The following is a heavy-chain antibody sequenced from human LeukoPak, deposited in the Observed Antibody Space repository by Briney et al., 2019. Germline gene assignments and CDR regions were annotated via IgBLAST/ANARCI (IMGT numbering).Heavy chain of an antibody. J-gene: IGHJ4*02. V-gene: IGHV4-39*07. Sequence: SETLSLTCTVSGGSISRSTYYWGWIRQPPGKGLEWIGSIYYSGSTYYNPSLKSRVAISVDTSKNQFSLKLSSVTAADTAVYYCARDPCGGDCCSAFDYWGQGTLVTVSS. CDR3: ARDPCGGDCCSAFDY. D-gene: IGHD2-21*02. CDR2: IYYSGST. CDR1: GGSISRSTYY.